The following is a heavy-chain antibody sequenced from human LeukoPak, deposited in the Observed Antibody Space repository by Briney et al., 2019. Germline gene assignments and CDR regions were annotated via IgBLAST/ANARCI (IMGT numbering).Heavy chain of an antibody. J-gene: IGHJ6*03. CDR3: ARAVHDDLNYYYYMDV. V-gene: IGHV1-2*06. Sequence: ASVKVSCKASGYTFTGYYMHWVRQAPGQGLEWMGRINPNSGGTNYAQKFQGRVTMTRDTSISTAYMELSRLRSDDTAVYYCARAVHDDLNYYYYMDVWGKGTTVTVSS. CDR1: GYTFTGYY. CDR2: INPNSGGT. D-gene: IGHD3-3*01.